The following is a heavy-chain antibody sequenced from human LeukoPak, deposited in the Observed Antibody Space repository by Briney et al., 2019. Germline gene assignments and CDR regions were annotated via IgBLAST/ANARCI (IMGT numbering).Heavy chain of an antibody. Sequence: SETLSLTCNVSGVSISSSSYYWGWIRQPPGKGLEWIGSIYSSGSTYYNSSLKSRVTISIDTSKDQVSLKMSSVTAADTAVYYCAKSGGYGLIDYWGQGTLVTVSS. CDR2: IYSSGST. J-gene: IGHJ4*01. V-gene: IGHV4-39*01. D-gene: IGHD6-25*01. CDR1: GVSISSSSYY. CDR3: AKSGGYGLIDY.